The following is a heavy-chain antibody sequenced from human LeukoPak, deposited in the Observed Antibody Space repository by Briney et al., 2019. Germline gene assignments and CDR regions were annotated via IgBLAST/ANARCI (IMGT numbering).Heavy chain of an antibody. CDR1: GGTFSSYA. J-gene: IGHJ4*02. Sequence: SVKVSCKASGGTFSSYAISWVRQAPGQGLEWMGGIIPIFGTANYAQKFQGRVTITADESTSTAYMELSSLRSEDTAVYYCASSDGYNPPDFDYWGQGTLVTVSS. CDR3: ASSDGYNPPDFDY. V-gene: IGHV1-69*01. D-gene: IGHD5-24*01. CDR2: IIPIFGTA.